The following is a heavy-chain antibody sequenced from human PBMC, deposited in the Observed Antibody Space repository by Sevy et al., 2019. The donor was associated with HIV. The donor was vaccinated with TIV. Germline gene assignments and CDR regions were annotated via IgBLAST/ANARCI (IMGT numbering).Heavy chain of an antibody. D-gene: IGHD6-13*01. J-gene: IGHJ6*02. CDR3: AKGDSTFYGMDV. CDR2: ISGSGGST. V-gene: IGHV3-23*01. CDR1: GFTFSTYT. Sequence: GGSLRLSCAASGFTFSTYTMNWVRQAPGKGLEWVSAISGSGGSTYYADSVKGRFTISRDKPKNTLYLQMNNLRAEDTAVYYCAKGDSTFYGMDVWGQGTTVTVSS.